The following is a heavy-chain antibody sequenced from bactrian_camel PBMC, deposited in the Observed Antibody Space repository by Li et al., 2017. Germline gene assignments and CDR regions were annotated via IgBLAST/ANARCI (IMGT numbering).Heavy chain of an antibody. J-gene: IGHJ4*01. CDR1: GYSYNSGC. V-gene: IGHV3S6*01. D-gene: IGHD7*01. CDR2: LHPNLGDI. Sequence: QVQLVESGGDSVQAGGSLTLSCVVSGYSYNSGCMAWFRQAPGGERAGAISLHPNLGDIAYADSSVKGRFTISQDSTKNTLFLQMNTLKPEDTGMYYCAAEPGRDIALVVGSVGVPDFTYKGQGTQVTVS.